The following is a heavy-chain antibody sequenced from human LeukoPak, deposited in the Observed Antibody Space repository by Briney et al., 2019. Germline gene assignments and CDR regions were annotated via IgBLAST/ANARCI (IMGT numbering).Heavy chain of an antibody. D-gene: IGHD3-9*01. Sequence: SGGSLRLSCAASGFTLSSYAMHWVRQAPGKGLEYVSAISSNGGSTYYANSVKGRFTISRDNSKNTLYLQMGSLRAEDMAVYYCARDRESYYDILTGQIGTAYFDYWGQGRLVSVSS. CDR3: ARDRESYYDILTGQIGTAYFDY. CDR2: ISSNGGST. CDR1: GFTLSSYA. V-gene: IGHV3-64*01. J-gene: IGHJ4*02.